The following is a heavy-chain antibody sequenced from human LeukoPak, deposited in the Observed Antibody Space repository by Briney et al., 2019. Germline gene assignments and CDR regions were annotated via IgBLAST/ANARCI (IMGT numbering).Heavy chain of an antibody. J-gene: IGHJ5*02. CDR1: GFTFSSHW. V-gene: IGHV3-74*01. CDR3: ARLGAIFSNWFDP. CDR2: INSDGSIT. Sequence: GGSLRLSCTASGFTFSSHWMHWVRQAPGKGLVWVSRINSDGSITSYADSVKGRFTISRDNAKNTLYLQMNSLRAEDTAVYYCARLGAIFSNWFDPWGQGTLVTVSS. D-gene: IGHD3-9*01.